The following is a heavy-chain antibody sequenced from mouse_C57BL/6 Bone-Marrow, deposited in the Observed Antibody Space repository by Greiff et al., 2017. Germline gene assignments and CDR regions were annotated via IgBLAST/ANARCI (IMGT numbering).Heavy chain of an antibody. CDR2: INPNYGTT. CDR1: GYSFTDYN. V-gene: IGHV1-39*01. CDR3: ARGYDYDYAMDY. Sequence: EVKLQESGPELVKPGASVKISCKASGYSFTDYNMNWVKQSNGKSLEWIGVINPNYGTTSYNQKFKGKATLTVDQSSSTAYMQLNSLTSEDSAVSYCARGYDYDYAMDYWGQGTSVTVSS. J-gene: IGHJ4*01. D-gene: IGHD2-4*01.